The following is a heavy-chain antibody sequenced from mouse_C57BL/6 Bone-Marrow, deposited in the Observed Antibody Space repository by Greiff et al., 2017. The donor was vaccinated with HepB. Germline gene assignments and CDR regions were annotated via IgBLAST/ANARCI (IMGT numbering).Heavy chain of an antibody. CDR2: IDPENGDT. V-gene: IGHV14-4*01. CDR3: TRYYYGSA. D-gene: IGHD1-1*01. Sequence: VQLQQSGAELVRPGASVKLSCTASGFNIKDYYMHWVKQRPEQGLEWIGWIDPENGDTEYASKFQGKATIAADTSSNAAYLQLSSLTSEDTAVYYCTRYYYGSAWVQGTTLTVSS. J-gene: IGHJ2*01. CDR1: GFNIKDYY.